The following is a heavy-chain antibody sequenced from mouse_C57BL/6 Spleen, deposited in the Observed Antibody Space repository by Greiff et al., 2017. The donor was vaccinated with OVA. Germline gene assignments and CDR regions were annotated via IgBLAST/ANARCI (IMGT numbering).Heavy chain of an antibody. J-gene: IGHJ4*01. Sequence: EVQGVESGGDLVKPGGSLKLSCAASGFTFSSYGMSWVRQTPDKRLEWVATISSGGSYTYYPDSVKGRFTISRDNAKNTLYLQMSSLKSEDTAMYYCARHEERRYDGYYDAMDYWGKGTSVTVSS. V-gene: IGHV5-6*01. CDR3: ARHEERRYDGYYDAMDY. CDR1: GFTFSSYG. D-gene: IGHD2-3*01. CDR2: ISSGGSYT.